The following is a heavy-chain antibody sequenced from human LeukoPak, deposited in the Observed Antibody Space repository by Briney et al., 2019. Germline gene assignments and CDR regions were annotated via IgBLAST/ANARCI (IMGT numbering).Heavy chain of an antibody. CDR1: GFTFSSYA. CDR3: AKVDPRRLLWFGEPGGYFDY. V-gene: IGHV3-23*01. Sequence: SGGSLRLSCAASGFTFSSYAMRWVRQAPGKGLEWVSAISGSGGSAYYADSVKGRFTISRDNSKNTLYLQMNSLRAEDTAVYYCAKVDPRRLLWFGEPGGYFDYWGQGTLVTVSS. J-gene: IGHJ4*02. CDR2: ISGSGGSA. D-gene: IGHD3-10*01.